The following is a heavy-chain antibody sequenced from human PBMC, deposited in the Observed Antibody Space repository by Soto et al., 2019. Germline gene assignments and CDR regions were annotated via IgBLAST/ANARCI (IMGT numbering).Heavy chain of an antibody. CDR3: ATDLNWEHY. CDR1: GFTFGTYW. Sequence: EVQLVESGGGLVQPGGSLRLSCAASGFTFGTYWMTWVRQPPGKGLEGVADIKPDGSERYYVDSVKGRFTISRDNAKNSLYLHMNSLRAEDTAVYYCATDLNWEHYWGQGTLVTVSS. CDR2: IKPDGSER. D-gene: IGHD7-27*01. V-gene: IGHV3-7*04. J-gene: IGHJ4*02.